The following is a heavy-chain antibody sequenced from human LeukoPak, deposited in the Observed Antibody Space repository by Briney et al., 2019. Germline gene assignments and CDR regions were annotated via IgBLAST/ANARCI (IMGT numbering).Heavy chain of an antibody. Sequence: SETLSLTCTVSGGSISTYYWSWIRQPPGKGLEWIGYIYYSGGTNYNPSLKGRVTISVDTSKNQFSLKLSSVTAADTAVYYCARDRSLSGSYFAFDIWGQGTMVTVSS. CDR3: ARDRSLSGSYFAFDI. CDR1: GGSISTYY. CDR2: IYYSGGT. V-gene: IGHV4-59*01. D-gene: IGHD1-26*01. J-gene: IGHJ3*02.